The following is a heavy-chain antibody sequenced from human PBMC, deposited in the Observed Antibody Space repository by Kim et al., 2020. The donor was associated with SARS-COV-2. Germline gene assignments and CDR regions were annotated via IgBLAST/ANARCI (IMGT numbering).Heavy chain of an antibody. Sequence: TNYADSVKGRFTISRDNAKNSLYLQMNSLRAEDTAVYYCARRTGFYYFDYWGQGTLVTVSS. CDR2: T. V-gene: IGHV3-11*03. CDR3: ARRTGFYYFDY. D-gene: IGHD2-8*02. J-gene: IGHJ4*02.